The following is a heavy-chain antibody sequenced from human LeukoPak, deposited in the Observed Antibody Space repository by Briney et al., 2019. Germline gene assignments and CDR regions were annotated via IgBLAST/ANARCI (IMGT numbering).Heavy chain of an antibody. J-gene: IGHJ4*02. V-gene: IGHV3-23*01. CDR2: ITTTVGDT. D-gene: IGHD6-13*01. CDR3: AKSPAAGTVNYFDY. Sequence: GGSLRLSCVASGFTFTDYAMTWVRQPPGRRLEWVSTITTTVGDTHYADSVKGRFTVSRDDSKGTLFLQMNSLRAEDTGVYYCAKSPAAGTVNYFDYWGQGTLVTVSS. CDR1: GFTFTDYA.